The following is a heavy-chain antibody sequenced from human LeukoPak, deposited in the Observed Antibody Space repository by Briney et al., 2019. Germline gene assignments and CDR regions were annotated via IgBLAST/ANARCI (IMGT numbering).Heavy chain of an antibody. V-gene: IGHV3-53*01. CDR3: ARVRGYSYSY. J-gene: IGHJ4*02. Sequence: GGSLRLSCAASGFTVSSNYMSWVRQAPGMGLEWVSIIYSGGSTYYADSVKGRFTTSRDNSKNTLYLQLNRLRAEDTAVYYCARVRGYSYSYWGQGTLVTVSS. CDR1: GFTVSSNY. D-gene: IGHD5-18*01. CDR2: IYSGGST.